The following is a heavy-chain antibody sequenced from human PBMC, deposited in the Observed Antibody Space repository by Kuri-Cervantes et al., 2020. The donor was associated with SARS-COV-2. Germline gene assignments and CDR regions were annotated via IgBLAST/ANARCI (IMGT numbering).Heavy chain of an antibody. V-gene: IGHV4-59*11. J-gene: IGHJ3*02. D-gene: IGHD6-13*01. Sequence: SETLSLTCTVSGGSISSHYWSWIRQPPGKGLEWIGYIYYSGSTNYNPSLKSRVTISVDTSKNQFSLKLSSVTAADTAVYYCARALGYSSPSDAFDIWGQGTMVTVSS. CDR2: IYYSGST. CDR1: GGSISSHY. CDR3: ARALGYSSPSDAFDI.